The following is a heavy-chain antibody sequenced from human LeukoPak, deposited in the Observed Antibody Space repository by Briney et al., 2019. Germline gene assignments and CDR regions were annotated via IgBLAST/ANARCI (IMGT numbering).Heavy chain of an antibody. D-gene: IGHD6-19*01. CDR3: AKDIQQYSSGWHWDY. Sequence: GGSLRLSCAASGFTFSSYAMSWVRQAPGKGLEWVSAISGSGGTTYYADSVKGRFTISRDNSKNTLYLQMNSLRAEDTAVYYCAKDIQQYSSGWHWDYWSQGTLVTVSS. CDR1: GFTFSSYA. CDR2: ISGSGGTT. V-gene: IGHV3-23*01. J-gene: IGHJ4*02.